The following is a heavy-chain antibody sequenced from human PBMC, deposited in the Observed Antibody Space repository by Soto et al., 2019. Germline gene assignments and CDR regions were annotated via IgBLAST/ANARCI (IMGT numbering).Heavy chain of an antibody. CDR1: GDSIIGIYH. D-gene: IGHD3-10*01. J-gene: IGHJ5*02. CDR2: IFHTGTT. CDR3: ARGPALVWFGESSEDNWFDP. Sequence: SETLSLTCAVSGDSIIGIYHWAWIRQPPGRSLEWIASIFHTGTTYYTPSLKSRVTISVDTSKNQFSLRLSSVTAADSAVYFCARGPALVWFGESSEDNWFDPWGQGTLVTVSS. V-gene: IGHV4-38-2*01.